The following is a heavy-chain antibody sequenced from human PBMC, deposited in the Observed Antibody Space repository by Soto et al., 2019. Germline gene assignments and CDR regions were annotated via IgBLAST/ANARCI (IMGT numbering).Heavy chain of an antibody. V-gene: IGHV3-23*04. CDR1: GFTVSDNY. CDR3: AKVRYSGSRGAFDI. J-gene: IGHJ3*02. CDR2: ISGSGGST. D-gene: IGHD1-26*01. Sequence: EVQLVESGGGLIQPGGSLRLSCAASGFTVSDNYMSWVRQAPGKGLEWVSAISGSGGSTYYADSVKGRFTISRDNSKNTLYLQMNSLRAEDTAVYYCAKVRYSGSRGAFDICGQGTMVTVSS.